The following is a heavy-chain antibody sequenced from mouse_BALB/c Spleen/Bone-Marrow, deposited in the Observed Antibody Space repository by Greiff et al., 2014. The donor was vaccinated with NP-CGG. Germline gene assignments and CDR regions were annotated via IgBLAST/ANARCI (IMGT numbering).Heavy chain of an antibody. CDR1: GYTFTDHA. CDR2: ISPGNGDI. CDR3: RRSVGNPFDH. D-gene: IGHD2-1*01. Sequence: QVQLQQPDAELVKPGASVKISCKASGYTFTDHAIHWVKQKPEQGLEWIGYISPGNGDIKYNEKFKGKATLTADKSSSTAHMQLSGLTSEDSAVYICRRSVGNPFDHWGQGTTLTVSS. V-gene: IGHV1S53*02. J-gene: IGHJ2*01.